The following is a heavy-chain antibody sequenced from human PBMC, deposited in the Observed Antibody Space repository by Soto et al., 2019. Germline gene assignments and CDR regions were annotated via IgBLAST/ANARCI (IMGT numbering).Heavy chain of an antibody. Sequence: SETLSLTCAVYGGSFSGYYWSWIRQPPGKGLEWIGEINHSGSTNYNPSLKSRVTISVDTSKNQFSLKLSSVTAADTAVYYCARVEPGYCSGGSCYSPYYYYGMDVWGQGTTVTVSS. CDR1: GGSFSGYY. CDR2: INHSGST. CDR3: ARVEPGYCSGGSCYSPYYYYGMDV. V-gene: IGHV4-34*01. J-gene: IGHJ6*02. D-gene: IGHD2-15*01.